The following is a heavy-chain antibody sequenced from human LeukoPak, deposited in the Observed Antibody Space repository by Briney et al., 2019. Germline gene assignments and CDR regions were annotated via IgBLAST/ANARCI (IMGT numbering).Heavy chain of an antibody. J-gene: IGHJ4*02. CDR1: GFTFSNYW. D-gene: IGHD2-15*01. Sequence: GGSLRLSCAASGFTFSNYWMHWVRQVPGKGLVWVSRINSDGSTTAYADSVKGRFTISRDNAKNTLYLQMNSLRAEDTAVYYCARGEYELPLLYWGQGTLVTVSS. V-gene: IGHV3-74*01. CDR2: INSDGSTT. CDR3: ARGEYELPLLY.